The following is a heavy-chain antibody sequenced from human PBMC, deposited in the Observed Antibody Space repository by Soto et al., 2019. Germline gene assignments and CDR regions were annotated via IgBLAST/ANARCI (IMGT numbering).Heavy chain of an antibody. J-gene: IGHJ4*02. CDR3: AQTTGWPGFDF. V-gene: IGHV3-53*01. CDR1: GFTVSSKY. D-gene: IGHD6-19*01. CDR2: IYGGGTT. Sequence: LRLSCAASGFTVSSKYMTWVRQAPGKGLEWVSVIYGGGTTYYADSVKGRFTISRDNSKNTLYLQMNSLRAEDTAVYYCAQTTGWPGFDFWGQGTLVTVSS.